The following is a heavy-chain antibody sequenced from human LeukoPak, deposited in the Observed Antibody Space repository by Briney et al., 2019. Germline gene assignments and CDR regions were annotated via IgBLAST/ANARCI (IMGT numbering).Heavy chain of an antibody. CDR3: ARGGGLGLRY. D-gene: IGHD3-16*01. Sequence: SETLSLTCAVYGGSFSGYYWSWIRQPPGKGLEWIGEINHSGSTNYNPSLKSRATISVDKSKNQFSLKLSSVTAADTAVYYCARGGGLGLRYWGQGTLVTVSS. CDR2: INHSGST. J-gene: IGHJ4*02. CDR1: GGSFSGYY. V-gene: IGHV4-34*01.